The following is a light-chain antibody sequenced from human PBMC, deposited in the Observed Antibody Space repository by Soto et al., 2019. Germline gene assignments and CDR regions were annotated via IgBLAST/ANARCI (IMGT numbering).Light chain of an antibody. CDR1: QSSSSY. V-gene: IGKV1-39*01. Sequence: DIQMTQSPSSLSASVGDRVTITCRASQSSSSYLNWYQQKPGKAPKLLIYAASSLQSGVPSRFSGSGSGTDFTLTISSLQPEDFATYYCPQSYSTPRTFGQGTKLEIK. J-gene: IGKJ2*01. CDR3: PQSYSTPRT. CDR2: AAS.